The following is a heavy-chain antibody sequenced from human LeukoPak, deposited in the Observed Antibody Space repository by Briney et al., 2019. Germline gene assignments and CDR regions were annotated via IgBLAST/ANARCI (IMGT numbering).Heavy chain of an antibody. D-gene: IGHD6-19*01. J-gene: IGHJ4*02. CDR3: AADSGIAVSGQLDY. Sequence: SVKVSCKASGFTFTSSAMQWVRQARGQRLEWIGWIVVGSGNTNYAQKFQERVTITRDMSTSTAYMELSSLRSEDTAVYYCAADSGIAVSGQLDYWGQGTLVTVSS. CDR1: GFTFTSSA. CDR2: IVVGSGNT. V-gene: IGHV1-58*02.